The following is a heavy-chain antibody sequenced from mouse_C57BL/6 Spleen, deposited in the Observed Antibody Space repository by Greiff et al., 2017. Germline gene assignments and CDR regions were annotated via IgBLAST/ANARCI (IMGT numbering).Heavy chain of an antibody. CDR2: ISSGSSTI. Sequence: DVMLVESGGGLVKPGGSLKLSCAASGFTFSDYGMHWVRQAPEKGLEWVAYISSGSSTIYYADTVKGRFTISRDNAKNTLFLQMTSLRSEDTAMYYCASTMVTKGRMDYWGQGTSVTVSS. CDR1: GFTFSDYG. V-gene: IGHV5-17*01. J-gene: IGHJ4*01. D-gene: IGHD2-2*01. CDR3: ASTMVTKGRMDY.